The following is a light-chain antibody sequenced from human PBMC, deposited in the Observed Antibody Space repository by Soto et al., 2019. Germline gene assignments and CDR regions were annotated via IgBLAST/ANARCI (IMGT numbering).Light chain of an antibody. CDR3: QQYYRYPPT. CDR1: QGISSY. CDR2: AAS. V-gene: IGKV1-8*01. Sequence: AIRMTQSPSSFSASTGVRVTITCRASQGISSYLAWYQQKPGKAPKLLIYAASTLQSGVPSRFSGSGSGTDFTLTISCLQSEDFATYYGQQYYRYPPTFGQGTKVEIQ. J-gene: IGKJ1*01.